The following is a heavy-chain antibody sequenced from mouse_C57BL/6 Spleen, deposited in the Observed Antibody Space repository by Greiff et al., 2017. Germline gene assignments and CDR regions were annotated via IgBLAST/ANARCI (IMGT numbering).Heavy chain of an antibody. V-gene: IGHV5-6*01. CDR1: GFTFSSYG. J-gene: IGHJ2*01. Sequence: EVQVVESGGDLVKPGGSLKLSCAASGFTFSSYGMSWVRQTPDKRLEWVATISSGGSYTYYPDSMKGRFTIARDKAKTTQYLQSSSLKSEDTALYYCAKLRRESFDYWGQGTTLTVSA. CDR3: AKLRRESFDY. CDR2: ISSGGSYT.